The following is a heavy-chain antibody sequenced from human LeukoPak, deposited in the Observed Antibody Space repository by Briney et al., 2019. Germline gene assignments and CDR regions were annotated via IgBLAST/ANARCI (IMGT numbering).Heavy chain of an antibody. J-gene: IGHJ4*02. CDR3: AVDYYDSSGDPAPIDY. V-gene: IGHV3-7*01. Sequence: PGGSLRLSCAASGFTFSSYAMSWVRQAPGKGLEWVANIKQDGSEKYYVDSVKGRFTISRDNAKNSLYLQMNSLRAEDTAVYYCAVDYYDSSGDPAPIDYWGQGTLVTVSS. D-gene: IGHD3-22*01. CDR2: IKQDGSEK. CDR1: GFTFSSYA.